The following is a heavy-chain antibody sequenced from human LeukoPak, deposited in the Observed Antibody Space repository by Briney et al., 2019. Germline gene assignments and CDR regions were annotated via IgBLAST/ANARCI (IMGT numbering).Heavy chain of an antibody. Sequence: SETLSLTCTVSGGSLSPYYWSWLRQPPGKGLEWIGYIYYSGGTNYNPSLKSRVSISIDTCKNQVSLNVTSVTAADTAVYFCARDNWKEDYHYYGMDVWGQGTTVIVSS. CDR1: GGSLSPYY. V-gene: IGHV4-59*01. J-gene: IGHJ6*02. CDR3: ARDNWKEDYHYYGMDV. D-gene: IGHD1-1*01. CDR2: IYYSGGT.